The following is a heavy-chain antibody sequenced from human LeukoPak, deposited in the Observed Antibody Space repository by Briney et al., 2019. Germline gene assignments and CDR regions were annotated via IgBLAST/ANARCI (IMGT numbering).Heavy chain of an antibody. CDR3: ARVAMIVVGTSPPPPDY. CDR2: ISAYNGNT. CDR1: GYTFTSYA. D-gene: IGHD3-22*01. J-gene: IGHJ4*02. Sequence: GASVKVSCKASGYTFTSYAISWVRQAPGQGLEWMGWISAYNGNTNYAQKLQGRVTMTTDTSTSTAYMELRSLRSDDTAVYYCARVAMIVVGTSPPPPDYWGQGTLVTVSS. V-gene: IGHV1-18*01.